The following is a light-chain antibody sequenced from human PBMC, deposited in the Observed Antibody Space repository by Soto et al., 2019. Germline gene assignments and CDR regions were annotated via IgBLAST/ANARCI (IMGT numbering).Light chain of an antibody. J-gene: IGLJ1*01. V-gene: IGLV2-14*01. CDR1: SSDVGAYNY. CDR2: EVS. CDR3: SSYTSSSPYV. Sequence: QSLLAQPASVSGSPGQSVTISCTGTSSDVGAYNYVSWYQQHPGKAPKLMIYEVSNRTSGVSNRFSGSKSGNTASLTISGLQAEDEADYYCSSYTSSSPYVFGTGTKVTVL.